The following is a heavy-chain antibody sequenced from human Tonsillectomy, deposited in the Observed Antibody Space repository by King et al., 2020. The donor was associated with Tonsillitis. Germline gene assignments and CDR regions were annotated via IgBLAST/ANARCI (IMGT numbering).Heavy chain of an antibody. CDR2: IRGSGDGT. CDR3: AKFRWLRSLDGFDY. CDR1: GFTFSSYA. V-gene: IGHV3-23*04. J-gene: IGHJ4*02. D-gene: IGHD5-12*01. Sequence: EVQLVESGGGLVQPGGSLRLSCAASGFTFSSYAMSWVRQAPGKGLEWVSAIRGSGDGTYYADSVKGRFTISRDNSKNTLSLQMNSLRAEDTAVYYCAKFRWLRSLDGFDYWGQGTLLTVSS.